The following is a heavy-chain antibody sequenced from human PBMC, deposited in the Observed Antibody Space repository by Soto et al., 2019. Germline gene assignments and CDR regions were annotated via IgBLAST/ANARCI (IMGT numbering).Heavy chain of an antibody. CDR1: GGAFRSYA. CDR3: ARPKGSYSSGYYYFDY. V-gene: IGHV1-69*13. J-gene: IGHJ4*02. D-gene: IGHD6-19*01. CDR2: IIPLFGTA. Sequence: GASVKVSCQESGGAFRSYAIRWVRQATGQRVEWMGAIIPLFGTADYAQKFQGRVTITADESTSTAYMELSSLRSEDTAVYYCARPKGSYSSGYYYFDYWGQGTLVTVSS.